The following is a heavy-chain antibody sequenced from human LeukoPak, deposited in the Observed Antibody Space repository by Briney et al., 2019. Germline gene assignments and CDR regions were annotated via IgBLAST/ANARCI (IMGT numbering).Heavy chain of an antibody. Sequence: GGSLRLSCAASGFTFDDYAMHWVRQAPGKGLEWVSGISWNSGSTGYADSVKGRFTISRDNAKNSLYLQMNSLRAEDTALYYCAKDKGSYGNAFDIWGQRTMVTVSS. J-gene: IGHJ3*02. D-gene: IGHD1-26*01. CDR3: AKDKGSYGNAFDI. V-gene: IGHV3-9*01. CDR1: GFTFDDYA. CDR2: ISWNSGST.